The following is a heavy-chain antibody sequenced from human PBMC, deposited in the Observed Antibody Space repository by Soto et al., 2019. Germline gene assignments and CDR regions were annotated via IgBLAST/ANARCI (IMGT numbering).Heavy chain of an antibody. CDR1: GFTFSSYS. V-gene: IGHV3-21*01. CDR3: ARDLEDYGGNPRFDWFDP. Sequence: GGSLRLSCAASGFTFSSYSMNWVRQAPGKGLEWVSSISSSSSYIYYADSVKGRFTISRDNAKNSLYLQMNSLRAEDTAVYYCARDLEDYGGNPRFDWFDPWGQGTLVTVSS. D-gene: IGHD4-17*01. J-gene: IGHJ5*02. CDR2: ISSSSSYI.